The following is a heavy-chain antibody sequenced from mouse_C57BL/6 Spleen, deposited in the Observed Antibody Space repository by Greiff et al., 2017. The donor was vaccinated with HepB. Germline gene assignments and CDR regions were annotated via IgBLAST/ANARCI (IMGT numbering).Heavy chain of an antibody. Sequence: QVQLKQPGAELVRPGTSVKLSCKASGYTFTSYWMHWVKQRPGQGLEWIGVIDPSDSYTNYNQKFKGKATLTVDTSSSTAYMQLSSLTSEDSAVYYCASPSIYYGHGGYFDVWGTGTTVTVSS. CDR3: ASPSIYYGHGGYFDV. CDR2: IDPSDSYT. D-gene: IGHD2-1*01. V-gene: IGHV1-59*01. J-gene: IGHJ1*03. CDR1: GYTFTSYW.